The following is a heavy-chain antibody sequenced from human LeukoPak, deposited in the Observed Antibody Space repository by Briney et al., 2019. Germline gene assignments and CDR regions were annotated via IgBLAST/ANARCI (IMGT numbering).Heavy chain of an antibody. V-gene: IGHV4-34*01. Sequence: SETLSLTCAVYGGSFSGYYWSWIRQPPGKGLEWIGEINHSGSTNYNPSLKSRVTISVDTSKNQFSLKLSSVTAADTAVYYCARAADSYGSHDAFDIWGQGTMVTVSS. CDR2: INHSGST. CDR1: GGSFSGYY. J-gene: IGHJ3*02. CDR3: ARAADSYGSHDAFDI. D-gene: IGHD5-18*01.